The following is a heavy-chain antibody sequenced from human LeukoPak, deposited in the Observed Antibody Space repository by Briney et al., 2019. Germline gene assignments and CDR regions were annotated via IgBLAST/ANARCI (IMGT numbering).Heavy chain of an antibody. D-gene: IGHD4-11*01. CDR1: GYTFTGYY. V-gene: IGHV1-2*02. CDR3: ARGGLPIYYYYMDV. Sequence: ASVKVSCKASGYTFTGYYMHWVRQAPGQGLEWMVLINPNSGGTNYAQKFHVRVTMARDTSIRTAYMDLSRLRSADTAVSFCARGGLPIYYYYMDVWGKGTTVTVSS. CDR2: INPNSGGT. J-gene: IGHJ6*03.